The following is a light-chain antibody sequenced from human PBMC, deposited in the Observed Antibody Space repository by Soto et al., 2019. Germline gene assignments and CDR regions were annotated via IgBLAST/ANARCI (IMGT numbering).Light chain of an antibody. CDR2: GAS. CDR3: QQYNNWPPT. J-gene: IGKJ2*01. V-gene: IGKV3-15*01. Sequence: EIVMTQSPATRSVSPGERATLSCRASQSVSSNLAWYQQKPGQAPRLLIYGASTSATGIPARFSGSGSGTDFTLTISSLQSEDFAVYYCQQYNNWPPTFGQGTKLEIK. CDR1: QSVSSN.